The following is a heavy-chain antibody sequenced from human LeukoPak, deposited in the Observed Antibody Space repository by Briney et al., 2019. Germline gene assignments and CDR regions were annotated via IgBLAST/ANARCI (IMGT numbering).Heavy chain of an antibody. CDR1: GVTFSSYA. V-gene: IGHV3-23*01. J-gene: IGHJ4*02. Sequence: GGSLRLYCAASGVTFSSYAMSWVRQAPGKGLEWVSAISGSGGSTYYADSVKGRFTISRDNSKNTLYLQMNSLRAEDTAVYYCAKDSRIAARPGAFDYWGQGTLVTVSS. D-gene: IGHD6-6*01. CDR3: AKDSRIAARPGAFDY. CDR2: ISGSGGST.